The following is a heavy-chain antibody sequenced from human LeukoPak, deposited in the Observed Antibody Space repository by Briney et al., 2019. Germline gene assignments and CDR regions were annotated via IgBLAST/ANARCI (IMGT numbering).Heavy chain of an antibody. CDR2: IYYSGST. D-gene: IGHD6-6*01. CDR1: GGSISSGGYY. CDR3: ARVRRYSSSSGFTRSTFGMDV. J-gene: IGHJ6*02. Sequence: PSQTLSLTCTVSGGSISSGGYYWSWNRQHPGKGLEWIGYIYYSGSTYYNPSLKSRVTISVDTSKNQFSLKLSSVTAADTAVYYCARVRRYSSSSGFTRSTFGMDVWGQGTTVTVSS. V-gene: IGHV4-31*03.